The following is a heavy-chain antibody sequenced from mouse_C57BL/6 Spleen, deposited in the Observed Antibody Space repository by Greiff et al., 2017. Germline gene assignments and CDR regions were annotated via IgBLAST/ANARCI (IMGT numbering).Heavy chain of an antibody. J-gene: IGHJ4*01. V-gene: IGHV3-6*01. CDR1: GYSITSGYY. CDR3: ARGEPYYDYEEAMDY. CDR2: ISYDGSN. Sequence: EVQLQQSGPGLVKPSQSLSLTCSVTGYSITSGYYWNWIRQFPGNKLEWMGYISYDGSNNYNPSLKNRISITRDTSKNQFFLKLNSVTTEDTATYYCARGEPYYDYEEAMDYWGQGTSVTVSS. D-gene: IGHD2-4*01.